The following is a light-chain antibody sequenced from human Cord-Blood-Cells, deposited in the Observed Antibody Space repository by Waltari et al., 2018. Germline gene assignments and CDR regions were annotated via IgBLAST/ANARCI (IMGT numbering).Light chain of an antibody. V-gene: IGKV1-13*02. Sequence: AIQLTQSPSSLSASVGDRVTITCRASQGISSALAWYQQKPGKAPKLLIYDASSLESGVPSRFSGSGSGTDFTLTISSLQPEDSATYYCQQFNSYPPVTFGGGTKVEIK. CDR1: QGISSA. J-gene: IGKJ4*01. CDR2: DAS. CDR3: QQFNSYPPVT.